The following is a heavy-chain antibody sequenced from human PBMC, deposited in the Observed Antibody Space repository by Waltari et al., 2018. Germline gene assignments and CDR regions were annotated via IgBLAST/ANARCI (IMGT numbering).Heavy chain of an antibody. J-gene: IGHJ5*02. Sequence: QVQLQESGPGLVKPSETLSLTCAVSGYSISSGYYWGWIRQPPGKGLEWIGSIYHSGSTYYHPSLKSRVTISVDTSKNQFSLKLSSVTAADTPVYYCATQYSSGWYPNWFDPWDQGSLVTVSS. CDR3: ATQYSSGWYPNWFDP. V-gene: IGHV4-38-2*01. D-gene: IGHD6-19*01. CDR2: IYHSGST. CDR1: GYSISSGYY.